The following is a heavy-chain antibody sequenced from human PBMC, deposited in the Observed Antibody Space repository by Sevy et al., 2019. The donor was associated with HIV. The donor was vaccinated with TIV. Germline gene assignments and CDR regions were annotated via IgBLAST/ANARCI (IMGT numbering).Heavy chain of an antibody. J-gene: IGHJ3*02. D-gene: IGHD3-3*01. CDR3: ARPRFLEWLSSAAFDI. Sequence: GGSLRLSCTASGFVFSSYAMHWVRQAPGKGLEWVAFIAYDRSNKNYADSVKGRFTLSRKNSKNTLYLQMNSLGAEDTVVYYCARPRFLEWLSSAAFDIWGQGTMVTVSS. CDR2: IAYDRSNK. V-gene: IGHV3-30*04. CDR1: GFVFSSYA.